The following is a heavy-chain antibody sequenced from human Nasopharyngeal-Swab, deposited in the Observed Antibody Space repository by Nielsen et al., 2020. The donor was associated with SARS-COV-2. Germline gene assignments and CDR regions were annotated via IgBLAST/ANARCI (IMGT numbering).Heavy chain of an antibody. D-gene: IGHD4-17*01. V-gene: IGHV4-59*01. CDR2: ISYRGHT. Sequence: SETLSLTCTAPGASISHYLWSWIPQPPGKGLEWIGHISYRGHTKYNPSPRGRVTISADTSKSQFSLMLNSVTAADTAVYFCARDHDGDALDSWGQGTLVTVPS. CDR1: GASISHYL. CDR3: ARDHDGDALDS. J-gene: IGHJ4*02.